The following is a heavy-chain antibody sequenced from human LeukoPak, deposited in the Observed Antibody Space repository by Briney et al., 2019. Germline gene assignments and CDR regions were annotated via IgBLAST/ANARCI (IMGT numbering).Heavy chain of an antibody. D-gene: IGHD3-10*01. CDR3: AKDIYGSGSHDAFHI. V-gene: IGHV3-9*01. J-gene: IGHJ3*02. CDR1: GFTFDDYA. Sequence: GGSLRLSCAASGFTFDDYAMHWVRQAPGKGLEWVSGISWNSGSIGYADSVKGRFTISRDNAKNSLYLQMNSLRAEDTALYYCAKDIYGSGSHDAFHIWGQGTMVTVSS. CDR2: ISWNSGSI.